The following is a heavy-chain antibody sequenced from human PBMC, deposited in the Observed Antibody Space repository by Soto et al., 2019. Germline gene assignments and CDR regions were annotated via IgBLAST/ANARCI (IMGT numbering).Heavy chain of an antibody. V-gene: IGHV4-59*01. CDR3: AREDFDYVWGSYHVTHFDY. CDR1: GGSINSYY. CDR2: IYYSGGT. D-gene: IGHD3-16*02. J-gene: IGHJ4*02. Sequence: PSETLSLTCTVSGGSINSYYWSWIRQPPGQGLEWIGYIYYSGGTNYNPSLKSRVTISADTSKNQFSLKLSSVTAADTAVYYCAREDFDYVWGSYHVTHFDYWGQGTLVTVS.